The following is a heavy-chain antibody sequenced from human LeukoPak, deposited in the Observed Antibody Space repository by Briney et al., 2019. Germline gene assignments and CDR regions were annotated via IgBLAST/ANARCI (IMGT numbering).Heavy chain of an antibody. CDR2: IYYSGTT. V-gene: IGHV4-59*12. Sequence: PSETLSLTRTVSGGSISSYYWSWIRQPPAKGLEWIGYIYYSGTTNCNPSLKSRVTISVDKSKNQFSLKLSSVTAADTAVYYCAVGGVYLRGGAEAFDIWGQGTMVTVSS. CDR3: AVGGVYLRGGAEAFDI. D-gene: IGHD3-10*01. J-gene: IGHJ3*02. CDR1: GGSISSYY.